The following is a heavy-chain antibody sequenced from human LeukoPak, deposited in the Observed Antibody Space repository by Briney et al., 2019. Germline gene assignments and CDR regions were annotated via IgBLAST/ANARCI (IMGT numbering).Heavy chain of an antibody. V-gene: IGHV4-34*01. J-gene: IGHJ4*02. CDR2: IKHSGST. Sequence: SETLSLTCAVYGGSFSGYYWSWIRQPPGKGLEWIGEIKHSGSTNYNPSLKSRVTISVDTSKNQFSLKLSSVTAADTAVYYCARGGVPYDSSGYYYSFDYWGQGTLVTVSS. CDR1: GGSFSGYY. D-gene: IGHD3-22*01. CDR3: ARGGVPYDSSGYYYSFDY.